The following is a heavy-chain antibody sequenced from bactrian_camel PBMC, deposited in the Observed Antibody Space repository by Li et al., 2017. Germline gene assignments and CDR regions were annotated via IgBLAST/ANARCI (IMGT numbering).Heavy chain of an antibody. J-gene: IGHJ4*01. D-gene: IGHD3*01. Sequence: QLVESGGGSVQAGGSLRLSCTISGAGSSRDCLAWFRQAPGKEREGVSTFNSRRGRTDYATSVKGRFAISQDNAGNTLSLQMNSLKPEDSAVYYCATSNDMSCGRSPWVASQYNRWGQGTQVTVS. CDR1: GAGSSRDC. V-gene: IGHV3S1*01. CDR3: ATSNDMSCGRSPWVASQYNR. CDR2: FNSRRGRT.